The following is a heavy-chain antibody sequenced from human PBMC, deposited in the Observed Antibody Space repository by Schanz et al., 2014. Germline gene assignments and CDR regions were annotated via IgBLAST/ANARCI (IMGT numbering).Heavy chain of an antibody. V-gene: IGHV1-3*01. Sequence: QVQLVQSGAEVKKPGASVKVSCKASGYSFISHAIHWVRQAPGQRLEWMGWINAANGNTNYAQKLQGRVTMTTDTATSTAYMELRSLRSDDTAVYYCARDRRRYCSTASCLHDNWFDPWGQGTLVIVSS. CDR3: ARDRRRYCSTASCLHDNWFDP. CDR1: GYSFISHA. D-gene: IGHD2-2*01. CDR2: INAANGNT. J-gene: IGHJ5*02.